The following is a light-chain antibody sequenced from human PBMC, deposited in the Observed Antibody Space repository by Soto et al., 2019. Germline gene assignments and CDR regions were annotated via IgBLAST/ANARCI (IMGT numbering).Light chain of an antibody. V-gene: IGLV2-14*01. Sequence: QSVLTQPASVSGSPGQSIAISCTGTSSDVGAYDFVSWYQQHPGKAPKLMIYDVKYRPSGVSNRFSGSKSGNTASLTISGLQAEDEADYYCSSYTSSSSVIFGGVTKLTVL. CDR2: DVK. J-gene: IGLJ2*01. CDR3: SSYTSSSSVI. CDR1: SSDVGAYDF.